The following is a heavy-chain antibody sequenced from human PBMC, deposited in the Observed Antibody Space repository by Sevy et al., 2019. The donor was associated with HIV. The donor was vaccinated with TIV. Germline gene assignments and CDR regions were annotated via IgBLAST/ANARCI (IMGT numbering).Heavy chain of an antibody. Sequence: SETLSLTCAVSGYSISSGYYWGWIRQPPGKGLEWIGSIYHSGSTYYNPSLKSRVTISVDTSKNQFSLRLTSVTAADTAIYYCARAPPVRSGDDSLNWFDPWGQGTLVTVSS. CDR3: ARAPPVRSGDDSLNWFDP. D-gene: IGHD5-12*01. J-gene: IGHJ5*02. CDR1: GYSISSGYY. V-gene: IGHV4-38-2*01. CDR2: IYHSGST.